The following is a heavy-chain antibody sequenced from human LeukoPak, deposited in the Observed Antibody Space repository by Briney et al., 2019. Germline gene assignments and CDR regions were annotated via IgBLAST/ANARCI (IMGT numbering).Heavy chain of an antibody. D-gene: IGHD3-16*01. J-gene: IGHJ3*02. Sequence: PSETLSLTCTVSGGSVSSASDFWGWIRQPPGKGLEWIGTIYYSGTTYYNASLKSRVSISLHTSKNQFSLKLSSVTAADTAVYYCAIWGNAFDIWGQGTMVTVSS. CDR2: IYYSGTT. V-gene: IGHV4-39*07. CDR1: GGSVSSASDF. CDR3: AIWGNAFDI.